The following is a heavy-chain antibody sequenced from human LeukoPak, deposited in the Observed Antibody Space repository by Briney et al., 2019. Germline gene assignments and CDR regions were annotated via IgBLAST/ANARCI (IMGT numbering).Heavy chain of an antibody. CDR2: VSYDGNDY. V-gene: IGHV3-30*18. D-gene: IGHD6-19*01. Sequence: GRSLRLSCAASGFTFSGYAMNWVRQAPGKGLEWVAVVSYDGNDYYYADSVKGRFTISRDNSKNTLYLRMNSLRAEDTAVYYCAKPTGDTGWYGLFEYWGQGTLVTVSS. J-gene: IGHJ4*02. CDR1: GFTFSGYA. CDR3: AKPTGDTGWYGLFEY.